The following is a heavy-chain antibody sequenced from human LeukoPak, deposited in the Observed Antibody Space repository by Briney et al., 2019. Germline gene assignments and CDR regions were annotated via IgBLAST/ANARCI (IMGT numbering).Heavy chain of an antibody. J-gene: IGHJ4*02. CDR3: ARDSEGGDCYSD. CDR2: ISAYNGNT. D-gene: IGHD2-21*02. V-gene: IGHV1-18*01. Sequence: ASVKVSCKASGYTFTSYGISWARQAPGQGLEWMGWISAYNGNTNYAQKLQGRVTMTTDTSTSTAYMELRSLRSDDTAVYYCARDSEGGDCYSDWGQGTLVTVSS. CDR1: GYTFTSYG.